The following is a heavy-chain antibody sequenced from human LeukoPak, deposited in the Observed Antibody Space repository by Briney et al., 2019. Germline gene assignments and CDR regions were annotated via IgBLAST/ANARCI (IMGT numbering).Heavy chain of an antibody. CDR3: ARGVVYGDYGL. Sequence: SETLSLTCTVSGGSISSYYWSWIRRPPGKGLEWIGYIYYSGSTNYNPSLKSRVTISVDTSKNQFSLKLSSVTAADTAVYYCARGVVYGDYGLWGQGTLVTVSS. CDR1: GGSISSYY. V-gene: IGHV4-59*01. D-gene: IGHD4-17*01. J-gene: IGHJ4*02. CDR2: IYYSGST.